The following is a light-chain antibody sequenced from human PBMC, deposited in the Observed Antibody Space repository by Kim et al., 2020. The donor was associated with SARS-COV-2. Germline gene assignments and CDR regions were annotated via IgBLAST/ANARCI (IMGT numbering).Light chain of an antibody. CDR3: LQDYNYPMT. CDR2: ATS. J-gene: IGKJ1*01. Sequence: AIQMTQSPSSLSVSVGDRVTITCRASQGIRNDLGWYRQKPGKAPKLLIYATSSLQSGVPSRFSGSGSGTDFTLTISSLQPEDFATYYCLQDYNYPMTFGQGTKVDIK. CDR1: QGIRND. V-gene: IGKV1-6*01.